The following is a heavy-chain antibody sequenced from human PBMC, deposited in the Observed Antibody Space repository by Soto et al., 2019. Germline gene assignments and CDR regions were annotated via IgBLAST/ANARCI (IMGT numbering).Heavy chain of an antibody. CDR3: ARDGEYYYDSSGYYKVNWFDP. V-gene: IGHV4-38-2*02. CDR1: GYSISIGYY. Sequence: SETLSLTCAVSGYSISIGYYWGCMRQPPGKGLEWIGSIYHSGSTYYNPSLKSRVTISVDTSKNQFSLKLSSVTAADTAVYYCARDGEYYYDSSGYYKVNWFDPWGQGTLVTVSS. CDR2: IYHSGST. D-gene: IGHD3-22*01. J-gene: IGHJ5*02.